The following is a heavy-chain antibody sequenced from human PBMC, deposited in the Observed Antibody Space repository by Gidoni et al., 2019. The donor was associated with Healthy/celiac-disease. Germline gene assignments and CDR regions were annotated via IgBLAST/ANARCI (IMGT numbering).Heavy chain of an antibody. Sequence: EVQLVESGGGLVKPGGSLRLSCAASGFTFSNAWMSWVRQAPGKGLEWVGRIKSKTDGGTTDYAAPVKGRFTILRDDSKNTLYLQMNSLKTEDTAVYYCTTGLTFGGVIVPNWGQGTLVTVSS. CDR2: IKSKTDGGTT. D-gene: IGHD3-16*02. CDR3: TTGLTFGGVIVPN. J-gene: IGHJ4*02. CDR1: GFTFSNAW. V-gene: IGHV3-15*01.